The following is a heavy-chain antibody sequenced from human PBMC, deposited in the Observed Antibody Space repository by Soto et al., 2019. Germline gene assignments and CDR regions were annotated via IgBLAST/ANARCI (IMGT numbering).Heavy chain of an antibody. D-gene: IGHD6-13*01. CDR3: ARHLWVGSSCYLGAVDI. Sequence: QVQLQESGPGLVKPSETLSLTCNVSGDSISNYYWSWIRQPPGKGPEWIGYIYYSGSTNSNPSLKGRVTIPGATSKNQLSLKLNCGTAADTAVYYCARHLWVGSSCYLGAVDIWAQGTMVTVSS. V-gene: IGHV4-59*08. J-gene: IGHJ3*02. CDR1: GDSISNYY. CDR2: IYYSGST.